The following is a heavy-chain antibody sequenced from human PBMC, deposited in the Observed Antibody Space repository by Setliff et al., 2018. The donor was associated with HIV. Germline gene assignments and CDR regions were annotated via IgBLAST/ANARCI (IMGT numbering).Heavy chain of an antibody. D-gene: IGHD4-4*01. J-gene: IGHJ4*02. CDR1: GGSISSSSHY. Sequence: SETLSLTCIVSGGSISSSSHYWGWIRQPPGKGLEWIGNIYYSGTTNYNPSLKSRVTISVDTSKTQFSLKLSSVTAADTAVYYCAREKNDYNKYYFDYWGQGTLVTVSS. V-gene: IGHV4-39*07. CDR3: AREKNDYNKYYFDY. CDR2: IYYSGTT.